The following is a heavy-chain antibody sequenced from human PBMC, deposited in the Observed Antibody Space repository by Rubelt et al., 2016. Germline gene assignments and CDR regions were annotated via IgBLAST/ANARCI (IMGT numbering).Heavy chain of an antibody. V-gene: IGHV1-69*04. CDR2: IIPILGIA. CDR3: AIGRDYYDYYYFDY. J-gene: IGHJ4*02. D-gene: IGHD3-22*01. CDR1: GGTFSSYA. Sequence: QVQLVQSGVEVKKPGASVKVSCKASGGTFSSYAISWVRQAPGQGLEWMGRIIPILGIANYAQKFQGRVTITADKSTSTAYMELSSLRSEDTAVYYCAIGRDYYDYYYFDYWGQGTLVTVSS.